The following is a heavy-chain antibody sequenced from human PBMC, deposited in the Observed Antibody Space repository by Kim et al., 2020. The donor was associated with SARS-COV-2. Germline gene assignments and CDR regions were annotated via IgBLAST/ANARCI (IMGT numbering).Heavy chain of an antibody. Sequence: GGSLRLSCAASGFTFSSYGMRWVRQAPGKGLEWVAVIWYDGSNKYYADSVKGRFTISRDNSKNTLYLQMNSLRAEDTAVYYCAKDLAVAEQFDYWGQGTLVTVSS. CDR2: IWYDGSNK. D-gene: IGHD6-19*01. CDR3: AKDLAVAEQFDY. J-gene: IGHJ4*02. V-gene: IGHV3-33*06. CDR1: GFTFSSYG.